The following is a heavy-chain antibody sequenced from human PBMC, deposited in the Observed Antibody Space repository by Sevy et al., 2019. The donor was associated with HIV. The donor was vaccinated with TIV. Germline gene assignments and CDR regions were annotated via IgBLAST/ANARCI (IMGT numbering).Heavy chain of an antibody. CDR1: GFIFNSYT. D-gene: IGHD5-12*01. V-gene: IGHV3-7*01. CDR2: INQDGSEK. J-gene: IGHJ6*02. CDR3: AREGSAYDTYYYHYAKDV. Sequence: GGSLRLSCVASGFIFNSYTMNWVRQAPGKGLEWVANINQDGSEKYYSDSLKGRFSISRDNSKNSVHLQINTLRAEDTAVYYCAREGSAYDTYYYHYAKDVWGQGTTVTVSS.